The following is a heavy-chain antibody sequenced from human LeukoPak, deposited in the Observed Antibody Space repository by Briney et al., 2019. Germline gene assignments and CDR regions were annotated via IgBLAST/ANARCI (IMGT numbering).Heavy chain of an antibody. D-gene: IGHD5-18*01. CDR1: GFTFSSYG. Sequence: GGSLRLSCAASGFTFSSYGMHWVRQAPGKGLEWVAVISYDGSNKYYADSVNGRFTISSDNSKNTLYLQMNRLRAADTAVYYCAKSGYSYGSLPETSLPTDVWGQGTPVTVSS. CDR3: AKSGYSYGSLPETSLPTDV. CDR2: ISYDGSNK. V-gene: IGHV3-30*18. J-gene: IGHJ6*02.